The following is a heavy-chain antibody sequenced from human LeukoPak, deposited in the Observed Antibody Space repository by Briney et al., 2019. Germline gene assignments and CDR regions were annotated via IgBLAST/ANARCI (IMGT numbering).Heavy chain of an antibody. CDR3: AKVTGGNSEHDY. Sequence: GGSLRLSCAASGFTFSSYAMSWVRQAPGKGLEWVSAISGSGGSTYYADSVKGRFTISRDNSKNTLYLQMDSLRAEDTAVYYCAKVTGGNSEHDYWGQGTLVTVSS. CDR2: ISGSGGST. CDR1: GFTFSSYA. J-gene: IGHJ4*02. D-gene: IGHD4-23*01. V-gene: IGHV3-23*01.